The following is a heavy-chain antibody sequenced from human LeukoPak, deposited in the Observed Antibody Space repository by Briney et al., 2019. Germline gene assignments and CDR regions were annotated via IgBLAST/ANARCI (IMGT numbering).Heavy chain of an antibody. CDR2: ISYDGSNK. CDR1: GFTFSSYT. Sequence: PGGSLRLSCAASGFTFSSYTMHWVRQAPGKGLEWVAVISYDGSNKYYTDSVKGRVTISRDNSKNTLYVQMNSLRAEDTAVYYCARGGSGWSFDYRGQGTLVTVSA. D-gene: IGHD6-19*01. V-gene: IGHV3-30-3*01. CDR3: ARGGSGWSFDY. J-gene: IGHJ4*02.